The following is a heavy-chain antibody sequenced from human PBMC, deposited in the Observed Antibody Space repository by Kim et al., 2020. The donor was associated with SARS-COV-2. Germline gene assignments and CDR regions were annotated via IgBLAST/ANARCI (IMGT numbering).Heavy chain of an antibody. Sequence: GGSLRLSCAASGFTISSYPMHWVRQAPGKGLEWVAVISYDGRDKDYADSMEGRSTISRDLPKNTVYLQMNSLRAEDTAVYYCARATYCYYFGSGSCRGYWGQRTLVTVSS. J-gene: IGHJ4*02. CDR2: ISYDGRDK. CDR1: GFTISSYP. V-gene: IGHV3-30*04. D-gene: IGHD3-10*01. CDR3: ARATYCYYFGSGSCRGY.